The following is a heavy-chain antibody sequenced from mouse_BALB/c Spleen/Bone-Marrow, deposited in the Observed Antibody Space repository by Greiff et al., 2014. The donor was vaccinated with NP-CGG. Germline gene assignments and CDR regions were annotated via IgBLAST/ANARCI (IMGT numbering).Heavy chain of an antibody. Sequence: VQLQQSGAELAKPGASVKMSCKASGYTFTSYWMHWVKQRPGQGLEWIGYINPSTGYTEYNQKFKGKATLTADKSSSTAYMQLSSLTSEDSAVYYCARWGLRSDYWGQGTTLTVSS. CDR2: INPSTGYT. J-gene: IGHJ2*01. V-gene: IGHV1-7*01. CDR3: ARWGLRSDY. CDR1: GYTFTSYW. D-gene: IGHD2-4*01.